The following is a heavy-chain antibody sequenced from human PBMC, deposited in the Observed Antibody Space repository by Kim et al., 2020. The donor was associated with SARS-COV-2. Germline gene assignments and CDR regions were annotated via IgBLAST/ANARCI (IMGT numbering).Heavy chain of an antibody. J-gene: IGHJ6*02. D-gene: IGHD6-13*01. V-gene: IGHV1-58*01. CDR1: GFTFTSSA. CDR2: IVVGSGNT. CDR3: AADDPYSSSWVLNYYYYGMDV. Sequence: SVKVSCKASGFTFTSSAVQWVRQARGQRLEWIGWIVVGSGNTNYAQKFQERVTITRDMSTSTAYMELSSLRSEDTAVYYCAADDPYSSSWVLNYYYYGMDVWGQGTTVTVAS.